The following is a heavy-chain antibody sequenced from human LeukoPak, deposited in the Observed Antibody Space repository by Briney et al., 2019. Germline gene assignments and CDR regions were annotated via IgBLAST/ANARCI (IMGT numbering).Heavy chain of an antibody. CDR1: GYTFTNYG. D-gene: IGHD4-11*01. V-gene: IGHV1-18*01. CDR2: ISAYNGHT. CDR3: ARDLHYSKVSDY. Sequence: ASVKVSCKASGYTFTNYGFNWVRQAPGQGLEWMGWISAYNGHTNYAQKLQGRVTMTTDTSTSTAYMELRSLRSDDTAVYYCARDLHYSKVSDYWGQGTLVTVSS. J-gene: IGHJ4*02.